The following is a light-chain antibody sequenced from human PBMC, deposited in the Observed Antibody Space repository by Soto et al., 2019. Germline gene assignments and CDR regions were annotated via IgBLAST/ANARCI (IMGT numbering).Light chain of an antibody. CDR3: ETWDSTTEV. CDR2: LEGSGNY. J-gene: IGLJ2*01. CDR1: SGHRSYI. Sequence: QLVLTQSSSASASLGSSVKLTCTLSSGHRSYIIAWHQQQPGKAPRYLMKLEGSGNYNKGSGVPDRFSGSSSGADRYLTISNLQSEDEADYYCETWDSTTEVFGGGTKLTVL. V-gene: IGLV4-60*03.